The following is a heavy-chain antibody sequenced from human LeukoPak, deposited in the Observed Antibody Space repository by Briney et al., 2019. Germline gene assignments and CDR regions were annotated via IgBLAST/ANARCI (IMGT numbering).Heavy chain of an antibody. CDR2: IIPIFGTA. V-gene: IGHV1-69*13. CDR1: GGTFSSCA. J-gene: IGHJ6*03. CDR3: ARSVYDYSISHNYYYYMDV. Sequence: EASVKVSCKASGGTFSSCAISWVRQAPGQGLEWMGGIIPIFGTANYAQKFQGRVTITADESTSTAYMELSSLRSEDTAVYYCARSVYDYSISHNYYYYMDVWGKGTTVTVPS. D-gene: IGHD4-11*01.